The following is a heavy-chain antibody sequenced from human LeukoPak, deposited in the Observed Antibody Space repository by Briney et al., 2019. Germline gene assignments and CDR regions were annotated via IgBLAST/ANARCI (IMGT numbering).Heavy chain of an antibody. CDR2: ISGSGGST. J-gene: IGHJ5*02. Sequence: GGSLRLSCAASGFTFSSYAMSWVRQAPGKGLEWVSAISGSGGSTYYADSVKGRFTISRDNSKNTLYLQMNSLRAEDTAVYYCAKTKAFLPSNGLDPWGQGTLVTVSS. D-gene: IGHD3-3*02. CDR1: GFTFSSYA. CDR3: AKTKAFLPSNGLDP. V-gene: IGHV3-23*01.